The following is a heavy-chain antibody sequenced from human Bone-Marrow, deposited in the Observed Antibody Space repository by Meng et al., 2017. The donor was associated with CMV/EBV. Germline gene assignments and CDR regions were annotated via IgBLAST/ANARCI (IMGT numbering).Heavy chain of an antibody. V-gene: IGHV3-30*04. CDR3: ARGNTVAGFDY. CDR1: GFTFSSYA. J-gene: IGHJ4*02. D-gene: IGHD6-19*01. CDR2: ISYDGSNK. Sequence: GESLKISCAASGFTFSSYAMHWVRQAPGKGLEWVAVISYDGSNKYYADSVKGRFTISRDNSKNTLYLQMNSLRAEDTAVYYCARGNTVAGFDYCGQGTLVTVSS.